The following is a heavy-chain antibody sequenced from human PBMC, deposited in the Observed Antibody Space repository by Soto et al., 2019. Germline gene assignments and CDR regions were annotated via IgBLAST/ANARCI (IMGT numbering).Heavy chain of an antibody. CDR2: ICSSSSYI. V-gene: IGHV3-21*01. D-gene: IGHD5-18*01. Sequence: GGSLRLSRGASGFTFSSDSMNWGRQAPGEGRGWVSSICSSSSYIYYADSVKGRFTISRGNAKNSLYLQMNRLRAEDTAVYYCAKDDSYVLWFAPWGQGTLVTVAS. CDR1: GFTFSSDS. J-gene: IGHJ5*02. CDR3: AKDDSYVLWFAP.